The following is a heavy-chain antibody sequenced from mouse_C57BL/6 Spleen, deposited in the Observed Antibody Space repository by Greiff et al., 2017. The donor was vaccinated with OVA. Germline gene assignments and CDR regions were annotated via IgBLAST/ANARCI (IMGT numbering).Heavy chain of an antibody. V-gene: IGHV1-69*01. CDR2: IDPSDSYT. D-gene: IGHD2-3*01. CDR1: GYTFTSYW. Sequence: QVQLQQPGAELVMPGASVKLSCKASGYTFTSYWMHWVKQRPGKGLEWIGEIDPSDSYTNYNQKFKGKSTLTVDKSSSTAYMQLSSLTSEDSAVYFCARSYDGYNWWFDVWGTGTTVTVSS. J-gene: IGHJ1*03. CDR3: ARSYDGYNWWFDV.